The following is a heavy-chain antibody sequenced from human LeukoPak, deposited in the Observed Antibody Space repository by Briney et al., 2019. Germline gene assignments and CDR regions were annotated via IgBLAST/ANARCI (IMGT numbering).Heavy chain of an antibody. Sequence: ASVKVSCKASGYTFTGYYMYWVRQAPGQGLEWMGWINPNRGDTNYAQNFQGRFTMTRDTSISTAYMDLRRLRSDDMAVYYCARRAGYNPGDYWGQGTLVTVSS. D-gene: IGHD5-24*01. J-gene: IGHJ4*02. CDR1: GYTFTGYY. V-gene: IGHV1-2*02. CDR2: INPNRGDT. CDR3: ARRAGYNPGDY.